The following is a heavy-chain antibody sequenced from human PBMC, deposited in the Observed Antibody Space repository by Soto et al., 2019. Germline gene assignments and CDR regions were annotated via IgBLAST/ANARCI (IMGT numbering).Heavy chain of an antibody. J-gene: IGHJ6*02. CDR2: IYYSGST. CDR3: ARVPSPFDYYYAMDV. Sequence: SETLSLTCTVSGGSISSGDYYWSWIRQPPGKGLEWIGYIYYSGSTYYNPSLKSRVTISVDTSKNQFSLKLSSVTDADSAVYYCARVPSPFDYYYAMDVWGQGTTVTVSS. D-gene: IGHD3-16*01. CDR1: GGSISSGDYY. V-gene: IGHV4-30-4*01.